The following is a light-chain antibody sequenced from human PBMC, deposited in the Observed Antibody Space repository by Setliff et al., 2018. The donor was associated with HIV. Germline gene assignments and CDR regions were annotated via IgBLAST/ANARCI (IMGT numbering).Light chain of an antibody. J-gene: IGLJ1*01. CDR3: ASWDESLGGLYV. Sequence: SVLAQPSSASGTPGQNVTIFCSGTTSNIGSSFVYWYRQLPGTTPQLLIYRSDQRPSGVPDRFSGSKSGTSASLAITGPRSDDEADYYCASWDESLGGLYVFGGGTKGTVL. V-gene: IGLV1-47*01. CDR2: RSD. CDR1: TSNIGSSF.